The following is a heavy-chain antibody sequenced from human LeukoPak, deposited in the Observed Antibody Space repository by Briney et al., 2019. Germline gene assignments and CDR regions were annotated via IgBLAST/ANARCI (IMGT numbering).Heavy chain of an antibody. CDR1: GGTFSSYA. D-gene: IGHD2-21*02. CDR3: AREGSCGGHCSFDY. CDR2: IIPIFGTA. V-gene: IGHV1-69*13. Sequence: SVKVSCKASGGTFSSYAISWVRQAPGQGLEWMGGIIPIFGTANYAQKFQGRVTITADESTSTAYMELSSLRSEDTAVYYCAREGSCGGHCSFDYWGQGTLVTVSS. J-gene: IGHJ4*02.